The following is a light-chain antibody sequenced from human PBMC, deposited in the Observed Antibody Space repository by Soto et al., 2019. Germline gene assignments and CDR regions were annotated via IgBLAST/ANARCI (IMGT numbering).Light chain of an antibody. V-gene: IGKV3-20*01. CDR2: DSS. J-gene: IGKJ5*01. CDR3: QQLGTSPTT. CDR1: QTVSSTY. Sequence: IVLTQSPCTLSLSPGERATLSCSNSQTVSSTYFAWYQQRPGQSPRLLFYDSSTRAAGIPDRFSCSGSGRDFTLTINRLEPEDSAVYYCQQLGTSPTTFGQGTRLEI.